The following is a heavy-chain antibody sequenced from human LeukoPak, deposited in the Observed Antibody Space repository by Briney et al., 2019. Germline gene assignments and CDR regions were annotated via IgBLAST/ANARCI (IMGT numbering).Heavy chain of an antibody. CDR2: ISSGGTYE. CDR3: ARGWYYL. Sequence: TGKSLRLSCAASGFTFSNYAMHWVRQAPGRGLEWVSLISSGGTYEYYADSVKGRFTISRDNSKNTLYLQLNSLRAEDTAVYYCARGWYYLWGQGTMVTVSS. CDR1: GFTFSNYA. D-gene: IGHD3-10*01. J-gene: IGHJ3*01. V-gene: IGHV3-30*01.